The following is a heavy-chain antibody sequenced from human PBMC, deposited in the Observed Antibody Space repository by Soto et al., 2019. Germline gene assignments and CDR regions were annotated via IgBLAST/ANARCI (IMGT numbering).Heavy chain of an antibody. Sequence: GSLRLSCAVSGFTFRSSPMSWVRRAPGKGLEWVSSISSSGDNIYYADSVKGRFTITRDNSKNSLYLQMNSLRAEDTAMYYCAREYSSSNGSAFDIWGQGTMVTVSS. D-gene: IGHD6-6*01. CDR3: AREYSSSNGSAFDI. J-gene: IGHJ3*02. V-gene: IGHV3-21*01. CDR2: ISSSGDNI. CDR1: GFTFRSSP.